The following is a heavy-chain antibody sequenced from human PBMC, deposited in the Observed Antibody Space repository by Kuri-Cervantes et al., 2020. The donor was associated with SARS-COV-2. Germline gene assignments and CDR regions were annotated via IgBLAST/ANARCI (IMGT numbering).Heavy chain of an antibody. D-gene: IGHD6-6*01. V-gene: IGHV4-39*01. CDR1: GGSISSSSYY. Sequence: GSLRLSCTVSGGSISSSSYYWDWIRQPPGKGLEWIGSIYYSGSTYYNPSLKSRVTISVDTSKNQFSLKLSSVTAADTAVYYCALRREQLGAFDYWGQGTLVTVSS. CDR2: IYYSGST. J-gene: IGHJ4*02. CDR3: ALRREQLGAFDY.